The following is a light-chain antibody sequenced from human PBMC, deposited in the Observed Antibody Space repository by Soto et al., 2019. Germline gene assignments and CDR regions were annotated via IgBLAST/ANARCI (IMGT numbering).Light chain of an antibody. Sequence: QSVLTQPPSASGTPGQRVTISCSGSSSNIGSNYVYWYQQLPGTVPQLLIYRNSERPSGVPDRFAGSTSGTSGSLAIRGLRSEDEADYYCAAWDDSLSGVVFGGGTELTVL. CDR3: AAWDDSLSGVV. CDR2: RNS. CDR1: SSNIGSNY. V-gene: IGLV1-47*01. J-gene: IGLJ2*01.